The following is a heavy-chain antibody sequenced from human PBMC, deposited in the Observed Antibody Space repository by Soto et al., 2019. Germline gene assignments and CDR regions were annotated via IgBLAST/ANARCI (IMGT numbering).Heavy chain of an antibody. CDR3: ARGREKIVLMVYATLFLSRIHPKRAFDI. D-gene: IGHD2-8*01. J-gene: IGHJ3*02. Sequence: GASVKVSCKASGYTFTSYYMHWVRQAPGQGLGWMGIINPSGGSTSYAQKFQGRVTMTRNTSISTAYMELSSLRSEDTAVYYCARGREKIVLMVYATLFLSRIHPKRAFDIWGQGTMVTVSS. CDR2: INPSGGST. V-gene: IGHV1-46*01. CDR1: GYTFTSYY.